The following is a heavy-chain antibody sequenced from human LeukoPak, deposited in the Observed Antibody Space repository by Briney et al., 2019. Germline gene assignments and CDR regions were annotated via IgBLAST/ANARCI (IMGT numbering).Heavy chain of an antibody. CDR1: GASITSNF. J-gene: IGHJ4*02. V-gene: IGHV4-59*01. D-gene: IGHD4-17*01. CDR3: ARGGGMTAVHGDLDY. Sequence: SETLSLTCTVSGASITSNFWSWVRQPPGEGLEWIGYMYYSGGTKYNPSLKSRVTISVDTSKNQFSLKLTSVTAADTAVYYCARGGGMTAVHGDLDYWGQGTLVTVSS. CDR2: MYYSGGT.